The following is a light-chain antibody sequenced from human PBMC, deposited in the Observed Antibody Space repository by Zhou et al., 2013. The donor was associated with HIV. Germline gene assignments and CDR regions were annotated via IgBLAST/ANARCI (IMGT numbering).Light chain of an antibody. CDR1: QGISNS. CDR3: QQHDHIPV. V-gene: IGKV1-NL1*01. J-gene: IGKJ3*01. Sequence: DIQMTQSPPSLSASVGDRVTITCRASQGISNSLAWYQHKPGRAPKLLIFAASKLERGVPSRFTGGGSATDYTLTISSLQPEDTATYYCQQHDHIPVFGPGTKVEIK. CDR2: AAS.